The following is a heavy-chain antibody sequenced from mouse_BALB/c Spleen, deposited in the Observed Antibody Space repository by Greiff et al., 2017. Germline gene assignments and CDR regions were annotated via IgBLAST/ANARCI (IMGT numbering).Heavy chain of an antibody. CDR1: GFTFSSYG. J-gene: IGHJ4*01. CDR3: ARHYGSSEDY. CDR2: ISSGGSYT. D-gene: IGHD1-1*01. Sequence: DVMLVESGGDLVKPGGSLKLSCAASGFTFSSYGMSWVRQTPDKRLEWVATISSGGSYTYYPDSVKGRFTISRDNAKNTLYLQMSSLKSEDTAMYYCARHYGSSEDYWGQGTSVTVSS. V-gene: IGHV5-6*02.